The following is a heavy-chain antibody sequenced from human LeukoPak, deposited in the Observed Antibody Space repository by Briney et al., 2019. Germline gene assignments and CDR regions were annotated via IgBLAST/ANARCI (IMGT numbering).Heavy chain of an antibody. V-gene: IGHV3-30*04. CDR3: AELGITMIGGV. Sequence: GGSLRLSCAASGFTFSNYAMHWVRQAPGKGLEWVAVISYDGNYKDYADSVKGRFTISRDNAKNSLYLQMNSLRAEDTAVYYCAELGITMIGGVWGKGTTVTISS. CDR1: GFTFSNYA. J-gene: IGHJ6*04. CDR2: ISYDGNYK. D-gene: IGHD3-10*02.